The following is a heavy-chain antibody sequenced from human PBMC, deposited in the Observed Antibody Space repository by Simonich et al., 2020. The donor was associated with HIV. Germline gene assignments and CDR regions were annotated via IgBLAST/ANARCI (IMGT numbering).Heavy chain of an antibody. CDR2: MKPNRGNT. Sequence: QVQLVQSGAEVKKPGASVKVSCKASGYTFTSYDINWVRQATGQGLEWMGWMKPNRGNTVYAQKFQGRVTMTRNTSRSTAYMERSSLRSEDTAVYYCARSSSPLLHSIDYWGQGTLVTVSS. CDR3: ARSSSPLLHSIDY. D-gene: IGHD6-6*01. V-gene: IGHV1-8*02. J-gene: IGHJ4*02. CDR1: GYTFTSYD.